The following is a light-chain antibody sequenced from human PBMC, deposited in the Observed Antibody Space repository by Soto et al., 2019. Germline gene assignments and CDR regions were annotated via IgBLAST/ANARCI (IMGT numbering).Light chain of an antibody. J-gene: IGKJ1*01. V-gene: IGKV1-6*02. Sequence: AIQMTQSPSSLSAAVGDRVTITCRASQDIRKELGWYQQKPGKAPTLPIYAAPIFHMGVPSRFSGSGSGSYFTLTISGLQPDDFATYYCLQDYNYPRTFGRGTKVEVK. CDR3: LQDYNYPRT. CDR1: QDIRKE. CDR2: AAP.